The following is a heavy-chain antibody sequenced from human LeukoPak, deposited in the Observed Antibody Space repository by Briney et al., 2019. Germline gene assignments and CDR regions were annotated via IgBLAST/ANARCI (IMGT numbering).Heavy chain of an antibody. CDR2: IIPIFGTA. CDR1: GGTFSSYA. Sequence: ASVKVSCKASGGTFSSYAISWVRQAPGHGLEWMGGIIPIFGTANYAQKFQGRVTITADESTSTAYMELSSLRSEDTAVYYCARENRSGGYSFDYWGQGTLVTVPS. D-gene: IGHD5-18*01. J-gene: IGHJ4*02. V-gene: IGHV1-69*13. CDR3: ARENRSGGYSFDY.